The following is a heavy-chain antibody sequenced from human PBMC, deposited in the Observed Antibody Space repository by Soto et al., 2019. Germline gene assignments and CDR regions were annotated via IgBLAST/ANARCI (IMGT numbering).Heavy chain of an antibody. V-gene: IGHV2-26*01. D-gene: IGHD3-22*01. CDR1: GFSLSNARMG. CDR3: ARIPKGYYYDSRAAFDI. CDR2: IFSNDEK. Sequence: PTETLTLTCTVSGFSLSNARMGVSWIRQPPGKALEWLAHIFSNDEKSYSTSLKSRLTISKDTYKSQVVLTMTNMDPVDTDTYYCARIPKGYYYDSRAAFDIWGQGTMVTVSS. J-gene: IGHJ3*02.